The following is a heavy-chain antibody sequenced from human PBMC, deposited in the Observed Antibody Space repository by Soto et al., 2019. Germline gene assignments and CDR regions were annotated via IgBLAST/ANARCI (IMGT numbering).Heavy chain of an antibody. J-gene: IGHJ6*02. CDR2: ISYDGSNK. CDR1: GFTFSSYA. V-gene: IGHV3-30-3*01. Sequence: QVQLVESGGGVVQPGRSLRLSCAASGFTFSSYAMHWVRQAPGKGLEWVAVISYDGSNKYYAESVKGRFTISRDNSKNTLYLQMNSLRAEDTAVYYCARYFSGGSCYSGYYGMDVWGQGTTVTVSS. D-gene: IGHD2-15*01. CDR3: ARYFSGGSCYSGYYGMDV.